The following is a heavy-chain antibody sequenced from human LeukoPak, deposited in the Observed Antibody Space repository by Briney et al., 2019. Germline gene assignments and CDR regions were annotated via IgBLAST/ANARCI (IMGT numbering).Heavy chain of an antibody. V-gene: IGHV4-34*01. Sequence: SETLSLTCAVYGGSFSGYYWSWIRQTPGKGLEWIGEINHRGSTNYNPSLKSRVTILVDTSKNQFSLKLISVTAADRAVYYCARGRMRRIQLSYYYDAMDVWGKGTTVTVSS. J-gene: IGHJ6*04. D-gene: IGHD5-18*01. CDR3: ARGRMRRIQLSYYYDAMDV. CDR2: INHRGST. CDR1: GGSFSGYY.